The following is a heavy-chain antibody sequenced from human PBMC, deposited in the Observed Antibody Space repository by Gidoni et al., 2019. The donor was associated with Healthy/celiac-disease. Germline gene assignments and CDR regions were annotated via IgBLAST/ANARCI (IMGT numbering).Heavy chain of an antibody. J-gene: IGHJ4*02. Sequence: EVQLLESGGGLVQPGGSLRLSCAASGFTFSSYAMSWVRQAPGKGLEWVSAISGSGGSTYYADSVKGRFTISRDNSKNTLDLQMNSLRAEETAVYYWAKDGILWWCDYWGQGTLVTVSS. CDR1: GFTFSSYA. CDR3: AKDGILWWCDY. CDR2: ISGSGGST. D-gene: IGHD2-21*01. V-gene: IGHV3-23*01.